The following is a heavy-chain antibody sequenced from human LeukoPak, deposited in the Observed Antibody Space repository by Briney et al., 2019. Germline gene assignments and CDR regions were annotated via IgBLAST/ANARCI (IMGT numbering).Heavy chain of an antibody. CDR3: ARCPYDSTGYYSVPSHLDY. J-gene: IGHJ4*02. Sequence: SGGSLRLSCAASGFTFSTYWMTWVRQAPGKGLGWVANIIQDGSAKYYVDSLRGRFSSSRDNVKNSLFLQMNSLRAEDTAVYYCARCPYDSTGYYSVPSHLDYWGQGTLVTVSS. V-gene: IGHV3-7*01. CDR1: GFTFSTYW. CDR2: IIQDGSAK. D-gene: IGHD3-22*01.